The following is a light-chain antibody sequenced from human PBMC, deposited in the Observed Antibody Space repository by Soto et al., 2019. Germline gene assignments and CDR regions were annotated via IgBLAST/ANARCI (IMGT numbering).Light chain of an antibody. CDR2: GAS. J-gene: IGKJ5*01. CDR1: QTVSSSY. V-gene: IGKV3-20*01. Sequence: EIVLTQSPGTLSLSPGERATLSCRPSQTVSSSYLAWYQQKPGQAPRLLIYGASSRATGIPDRFSGSGSETEFTLTIRSLQSEDFAVYFCQQYNNWPSFGQGTRLEIK. CDR3: QQYNNWPS.